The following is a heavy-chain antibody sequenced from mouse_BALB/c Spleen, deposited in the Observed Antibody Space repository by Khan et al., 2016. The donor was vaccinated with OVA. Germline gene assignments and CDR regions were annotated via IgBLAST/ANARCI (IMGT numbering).Heavy chain of an antibody. CDR3: ARIQGGDFDY. D-gene: IGHD3-2*02. J-gene: IGHJ2*01. CDR2: ISYSGNT. Sequence: EVQLQQSGPGLVKPSQSLSLTCTVTGYSITSDYAWNWIRQFPGNKLEWMGYISYSGNTKYNPSLKSRISITRDTSKNQFFLQLNFVTIEDTATYYCARIQGGDFDYWGQGTTFTVSS. CDR1: GYSITSDYA. V-gene: IGHV3-2*02.